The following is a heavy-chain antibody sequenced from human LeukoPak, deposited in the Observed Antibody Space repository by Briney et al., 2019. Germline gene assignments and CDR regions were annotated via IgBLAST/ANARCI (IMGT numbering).Heavy chain of an antibody. CDR3: AELGITMIGGV. V-gene: IGHV3-7*02. Sequence: GGSLRLSCEISGFTFNIYWMTWVRQAPGKGLEWVANINEDGSELYYADSVKGRFTISRDNAKNSLYLQMNSLRAEDTAVYYCAELGITMIGGVWGKGTTVTISS. CDR2: INEDGSEL. J-gene: IGHJ6*04. CDR1: GFTFNIYW. D-gene: IGHD3-10*02.